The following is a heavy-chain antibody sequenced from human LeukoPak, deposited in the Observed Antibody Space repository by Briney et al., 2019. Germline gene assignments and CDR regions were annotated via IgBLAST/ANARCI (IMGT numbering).Heavy chain of an antibody. CDR3: TRDRGYSYGYSDY. Sequence: GGSLRLSCAASGFTFSSYSMNWVRQAPGKGLEWVGFIRSEVHGGTTDYAASVKGRFTISRDDSKSIAYLQMNSLKTEDTAVYYCTRDRGYSYGYSDYWGQGTLVTVSS. J-gene: IGHJ4*02. CDR2: IRSEVHGGTT. CDR1: GFTFSSYS. D-gene: IGHD5-18*01. V-gene: IGHV3-49*04.